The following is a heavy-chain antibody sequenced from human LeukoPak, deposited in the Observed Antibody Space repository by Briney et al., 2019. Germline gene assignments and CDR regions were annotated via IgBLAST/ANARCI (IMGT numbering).Heavy chain of an antibody. V-gene: IGHV1-18*01. CDR2: ISAYNGNT. Sequence: ASVKVSCKASGYTFTSYGISWVRQAPGQGLEWMGWISAYNGNTNYAQKLQGRVTMTTDTSTSTAYMELSSLRSEDTAVYYCARELYYDILTGLYNWFDPWGQGTLVTVSS. CDR3: ARELYYDILTGLYNWFDP. J-gene: IGHJ5*02. CDR1: GYTFTSYG. D-gene: IGHD3-9*01.